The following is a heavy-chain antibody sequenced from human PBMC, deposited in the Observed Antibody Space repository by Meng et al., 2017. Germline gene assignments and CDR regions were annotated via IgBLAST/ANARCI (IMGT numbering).Heavy chain of an antibody. J-gene: IGHJ4*02. CDR3: ARRVRLPDY. D-gene: IGHD2-15*01. CDR2: INHSGST. V-gene: IGHV4-34*01. Sequence: QVLLQPGGAGMVTSKATLSHTCAFYVRCFRGYYWSLIRQPPGKVLEWIGAINHSGSTNYIPSLKSRVTISADTSKNQFSLKLTSVTASNTAVYYCARRVRLPDYWGQGTLVTVSS. CDR1: VRCFRGYY.